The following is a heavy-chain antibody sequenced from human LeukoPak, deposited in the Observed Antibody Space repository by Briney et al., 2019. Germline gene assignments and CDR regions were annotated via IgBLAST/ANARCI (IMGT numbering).Heavy chain of an antibody. J-gene: IGHJ4*02. CDR2: IYYSASI. CDR3: ARGGKSELGTCDY. CDR1: GGSISTITYY. V-gene: IGHV4-39*07. D-gene: IGHD3-16*01. Sequence: SETLSLTCTVSGGSISTITYYWGWVRQSPEKALEWLATIYYSASIYYSPSLKSRLTISIDTSKNQISLKLNSVTAADTAVYYCARGGKSELGTCDYWGQGTLVTVSS.